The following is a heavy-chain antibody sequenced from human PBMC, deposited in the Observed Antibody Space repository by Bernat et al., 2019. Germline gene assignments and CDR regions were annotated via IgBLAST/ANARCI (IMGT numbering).Heavy chain of an antibody. Sequence: EVQLVESGGGLVKPGGSLRLPCAASGFTFSSYSMNWVRQAPGKGLDWVSSISSSSSYIYYADSVKGRFTISRDNAKNSLYLQMNSLRAEDTAVYYCAILETAFCSGGSCYAFDIWGQGTMVTVSS. CDR3: AILETAFCSGGSCYAFDI. CDR2: ISSSSSYI. D-gene: IGHD2-15*01. CDR1: GFTFSSYS. J-gene: IGHJ3*02. V-gene: IGHV3-21*01.